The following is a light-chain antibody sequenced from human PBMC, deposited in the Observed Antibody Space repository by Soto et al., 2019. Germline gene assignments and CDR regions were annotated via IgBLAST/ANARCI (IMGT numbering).Light chain of an antibody. CDR3: QQYNSYWT. CDR2: GAS. J-gene: IGKJ1*01. V-gene: IGKV1-5*01. Sequence: DIQMTQTPSTLSASVGDRVTITCRASQRIATWLAWYQHKPGSAPKLLIYGASTLQSGVPSRFSGSGSGTEFTLTIDSLQPDDFATYYCQQYNSYWTFGPGTKVDI. CDR1: QRIATW.